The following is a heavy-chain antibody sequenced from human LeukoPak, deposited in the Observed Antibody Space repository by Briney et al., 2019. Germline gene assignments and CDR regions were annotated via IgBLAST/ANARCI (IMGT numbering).Heavy chain of an antibody. D-gene: IGHD3-10*02. CDR2: ISGNGGVI. Sequence: GGSLRLSCAASGFTFSDNYMTWVRQAPGKGLEWLSYISGNGGVIQYADSVKGRFTISRDNAKNSLYLQMNSLRAEDTAVYYCARGTMFPYYFDYWGQGTLVTVSS. V-gene: IGHV3-11*04. CDR3: ARGTMFPYYFDY. J-gene: IGHJ4*02. CDR1: GFTFSDNY.